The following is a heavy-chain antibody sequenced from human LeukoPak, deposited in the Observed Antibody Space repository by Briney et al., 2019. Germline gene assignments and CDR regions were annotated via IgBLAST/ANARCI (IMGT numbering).Heavy chain of an antibody. CDR3: AIAKGPTDIVVAATGVFGY. CDR1: GFSFSTYA. V-gene: IGHV3-23*01. J-gene: IGHJ4*02. D-gene: IGHD6-19*01. CDR2: ISDSGAGT. Sequence: PGGSLRLSCAASGFSFSTYAMSWVRQAPGKGPEWVSGISDSGAGTYYPDSVKGRFTISRDNSKNTVYLQMNSLRVDDTAVYYCAIAKGPTDIVVAATGVFGYWGRGALVTVSS.